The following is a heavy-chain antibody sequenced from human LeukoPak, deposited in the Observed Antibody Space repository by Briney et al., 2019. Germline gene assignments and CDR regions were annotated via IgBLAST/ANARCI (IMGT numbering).Heavy chain of an antibody. J-gene: IGHJ6*02. V-gene: IGHV4-34*01. CDR1: GGSFSGYY. D-gene: IGHD2-21*02. Sequence: SETLSLTCAVYGGSFSGYYWSWIRQPPGKGLEWIGEINHSGSTNYNPSLKSRVTISVDTSKNQFSLKLSSVTAADTAVYYCAREHIVVVTATDYYYYGMDVWGQGTTVTVSS. CDR3: AREHIVVVTATDYYYYGMDV. CDR2: INHSGST.